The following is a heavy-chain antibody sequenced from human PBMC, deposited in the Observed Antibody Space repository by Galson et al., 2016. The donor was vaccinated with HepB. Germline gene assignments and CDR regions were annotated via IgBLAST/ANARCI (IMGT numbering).Heavy chain of an antibody. CDR1: GFTFSDYR. CDR3: ARGQGGFEGFVH. J-gene: IGHJ5*02. Sequence: SLRLSCAGSGFTFSDYRMNWFRRAPGKGLEWISSLDGSGTWQHPPESLKGRFTISSDNGENTLFLQVNSLTPQDTAVYYCARGQGGFEGFVHWGQGTLVTVS. CDR2: LDGSGTWQ. D-gene: IGHD3-10*01. V-gene: IGHV3-21*01.